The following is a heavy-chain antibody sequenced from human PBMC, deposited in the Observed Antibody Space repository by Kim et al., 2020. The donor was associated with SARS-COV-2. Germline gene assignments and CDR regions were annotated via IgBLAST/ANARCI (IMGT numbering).Heavy chain of an antibody. CDR1: GYTFTSYY. D-gene: IGHD6-13*01. CDR3: AREHEQQLVRYYFDY. J-gene: IGHJ4*02. V-gene: IGHV1-46*01. CDR2: INPSGGST. Sequence: ASVKVSCKASGYTFTSYYMHWVRQAPGQGLEWMGIINPSGGSTSYAQKFQGRVTMTRDTSTSTVYMELSSLRSEDTAVYYCAREHEQQLVRYYFDYWGQGTLVTVSS.